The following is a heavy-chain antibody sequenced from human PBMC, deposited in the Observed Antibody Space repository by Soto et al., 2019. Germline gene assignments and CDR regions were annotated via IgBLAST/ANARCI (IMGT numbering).Heavy chain of an antibody. J-gene: IGHJ5*02. V-gene: IGHV4-30-2*01. CDR1: GGSISSGGYS. D-gene: IGHD1-1*01. Sequence: SETLSLTCAVSGGSISSGGYSWSWIRQPPGKGLEWIGYIYHSGSTYYNPSLKSRVTISVDRSKNQFSLKLSSVTAADTAVYYCARVGTSWWFDPWGQGTLVTVSS. CDR3: ARVGTSWWFDP. CDR2: IYHSGST.